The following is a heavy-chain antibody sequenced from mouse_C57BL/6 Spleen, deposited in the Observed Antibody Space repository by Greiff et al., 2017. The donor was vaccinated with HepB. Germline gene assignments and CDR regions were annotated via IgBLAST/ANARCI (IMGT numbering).Heavy chain of an antibody. CDR1: GYTFTSYW. CDR2: IDPSDSYT. D-gene: IGHD3-3*01. J-gene: IGHJ2*01. CDR3: ARKGGPPFDY. Sequence: QVQLKQPGAELVKPGASVKLSCKASGYTFTSYWMQWVKQRPGQGLEWIGEIDPSDSYTNYNQKFKGKATLTVDTSSSTAYMQLSSLTSEDSAVYYCARKGGPPFDYWGQGTTLTVSS. V-gene: IGHV1-50*01.